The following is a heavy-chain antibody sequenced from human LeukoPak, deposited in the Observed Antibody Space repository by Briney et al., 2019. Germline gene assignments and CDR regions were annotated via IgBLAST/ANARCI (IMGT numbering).Heavy chain of an antibody. CDR2: ISGDGGST. D-gene: IGHD3-10*01. J-gene: IGHJ3*02. CDR3: AKDMTRWFDDFDI. CDR1: GLTFDDYA. Sequence: PGGTLRLFCAASGLTFDDYAMLCVRQAPGKGLECVSLISGDGGSTYYADSVKDRFTISRDNSKNSLYLKMNSLRTEDTALYYCAKDMTRWFDDFDIWGQGTMVTVSS. V-gene: IGHV3-43*02.